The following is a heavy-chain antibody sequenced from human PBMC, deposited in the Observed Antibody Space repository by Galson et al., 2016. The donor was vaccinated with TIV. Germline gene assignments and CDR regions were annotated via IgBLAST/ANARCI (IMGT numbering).Heavy chain of an antibody. D-gene: IGHD3-16*01. J-gene: IGHJ4*02. CDR2: IYHTGNT. V-gene: IGHV4-59*12. CDR3: AREGSADYDWGRAHFAY. Sequence: LSLTCTVSGGSTSSYYWTWIRQPPGKGLEWIGYIYHTGNTIYNPSLKSRVAISLDTSKNQFSLKLSSVTAADTALYYCAREGSADYDWGRAHFAYWGPGTLVTVSS. CDR1: GGSTSSYY.